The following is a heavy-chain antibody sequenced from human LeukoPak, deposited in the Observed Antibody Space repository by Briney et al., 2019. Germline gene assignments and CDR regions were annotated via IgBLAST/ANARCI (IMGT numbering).Heavy chain of an antibody. CDR2: IIPIFGTA. CDR1: GGTFNSYA. V-gene: IGHV1-69*05. D-gene: IGHD3-3*01. Sequence: GASVKVSCKASGGTFNSYAISRVRQAPGQGLEWMGGIIPIFGTANYAQKFQGRVTITTDESTSTAYMELSSLRSEDTAVYYCARAPSPYYDFFDIWGQGTMVTVSS. J-gene: IGHJ3*02. CDR3: ARAPSPYYDFFDI.